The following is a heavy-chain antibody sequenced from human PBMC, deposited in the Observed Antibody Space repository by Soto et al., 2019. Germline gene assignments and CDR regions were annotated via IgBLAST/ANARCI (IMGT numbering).Heavy chain of an antibody. D-gene: IGHD1-26*01. J-gene: IGHJ6*01. CDR2: SRNRVNSHTT. CDR1: GFTFSDHY. Sequence: EVQMVESGGGLVQPGGSLRLSCAASGFTFSDHYMDWVRQAPGKGLEWVARSRNRVNSHTTEYAPSVKGRFTISRDESKSSLYLQMNRLTIEDTAVYYCTRGLLGGAPSYTFHGMDVWGQGTTVTVSS. V-gene: IGHV3-72*01. CDR3: TRGLLGGAPSYTFHGMDV.